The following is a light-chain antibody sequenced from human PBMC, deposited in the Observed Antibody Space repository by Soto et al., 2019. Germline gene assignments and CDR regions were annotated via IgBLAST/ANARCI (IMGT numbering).Light chain of an antibody. CDR3: QKYGSSPFN. CDR2: GAS. V-gene: IGKV3-20*01. Sequence: EIVLTQSPGTLSLSPVEGVTLSCRAGQSVSSSQLAWYQQKPGQAPRLLVYGASGRATGIPDRFSGSGSGTDFTLTISRLEPEDFAVYYCQKYGSSPFNFGQGTRLEIK. J-gene: IGKJ5*01. CDR1: QSVSSSQ.